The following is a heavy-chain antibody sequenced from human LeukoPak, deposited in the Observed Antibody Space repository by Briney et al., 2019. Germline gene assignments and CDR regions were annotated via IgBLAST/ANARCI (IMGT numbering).Heavy chain of an antibody. CDR3: AREQKGFDP. J-gene: IGHJ5*02. V-gene: IGHV3-7*01. Sequence: GGSLRLSCAASGFTFNSYWMSWVRQAPGKGLEWVANIKQDGSEKYYVDSVKGRFTISRDNAKNSLYLQMNSLRAEDTAVYYCAREQKGFDPWGQGTLVTVSS. CDR1: GFTFNSYW. CDR2: IKQDGSEK.